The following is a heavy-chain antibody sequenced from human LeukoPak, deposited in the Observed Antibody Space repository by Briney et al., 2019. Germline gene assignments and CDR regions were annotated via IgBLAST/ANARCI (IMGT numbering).Heavy chain of an antibody. J-gene: IGHJ6*03. V-gene: IGHV4-38-2*02. CDR3: ARATYYYGSGSYYTRGYYYYMDV. D-gene: IGHD3-10*01. CDR2: IYHSGST. Sequence: SETLSLTCTVSGYSISSGYYWGWIRQPPGKGLEWIGSIYHSGSTYYNPSLKSRVTISVDTSKNQFSLKLSSVTAADTAVYYCARATYYYGSGSYYTRGYYYYMDVWGKGTTVTISS. CDR1: GYSISSGYY.